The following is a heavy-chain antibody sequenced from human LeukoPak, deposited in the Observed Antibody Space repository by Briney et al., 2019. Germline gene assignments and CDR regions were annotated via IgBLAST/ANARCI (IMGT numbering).Heavy chain of an antibody. V-gene: IGHV4-4*09. J-gene: IGHJ5*02. CDR3: ARRRDTSGWLDH. D-gene: IGHD6-19*01. Sequence: PSETLSLTCSVSGASISNYYWSWIWQPPGKGLEWIGHILSTGTTNYNPSLKSRVAILVDTSKNQFSLRLSSVTAADTAVYYCARRRDTSGWLDHWGQGTLVTVSS. CDR1: GASISNYY. CDR2: ILSTGTT.